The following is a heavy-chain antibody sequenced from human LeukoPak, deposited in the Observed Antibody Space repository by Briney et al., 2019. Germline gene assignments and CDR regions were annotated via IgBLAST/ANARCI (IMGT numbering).Heavy chain of an antibody. CDR1: GCTFTSYY. CDR3: ARTRFGEPKMDV. CDR2: INPSGGST. D-gene: IGHD3-10*01. Sequence: ASVKVSCKASGCTFTSYYMHWVRQAPGQGLEWMGIINPSGGSTSYAQKFQGRVTMTRDMSTSTVYMELSSLRSEDTAVYYCARTRFGEPKMDVWGKGTTVTISS. J-gene: IGHJ6*04. V-gene: IGHV1-46*01.